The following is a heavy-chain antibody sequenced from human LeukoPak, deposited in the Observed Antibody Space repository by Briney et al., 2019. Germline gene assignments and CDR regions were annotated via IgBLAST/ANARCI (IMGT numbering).Heavy chain of an antibody. CDR2: ISSSSSTI. CDR1: GFTFSSYS. Sequence: PGGSLRLSCAASGFTFSSYSMNWVRQAPGKGLEWVSYISSSSSTIYYADSVKGRFTISRDNAKNSLYLQMNSLRAEDTAVYYCARVQLLWFGEYSLRMDVWGQGTTVTVSS. V-gene: IGHV3-48*04. J-gene: IGHJ6*02. CDR3: ARVQLLWFGEYSLRMDV. D-gene: IGHD3-10*01.